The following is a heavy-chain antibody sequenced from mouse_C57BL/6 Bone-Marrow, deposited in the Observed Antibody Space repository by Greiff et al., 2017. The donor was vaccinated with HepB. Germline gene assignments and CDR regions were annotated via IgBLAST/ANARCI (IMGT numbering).Heavy chain of an antibody. CDR3: ARGRFAY. V-gene: IGHV1-69*01. CDR2: IDPSDSYT. Sequence: QVQLQQPGAELVMPGASVKLSCKASGYTFTSYWMHWVKQRPGQGLEWIGEIDPSDSYTNYNQKFKGKSTLTVDKSSSTAYMQLSSLTSEDSAVYYCARGRFAYWGQGTLVTVSA. J-gene: IGHJ3*01. CDR1: GYTFTSYW.